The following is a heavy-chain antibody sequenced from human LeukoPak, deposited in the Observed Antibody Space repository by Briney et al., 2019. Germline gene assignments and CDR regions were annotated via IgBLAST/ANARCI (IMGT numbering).Heavy chain of an antibody. D-gene: IGHD2-8*02. J-gene: IGHJ3*02. Sequence: GGSLRLSCVGSGFTFRSHAMSWVRQAPEKGLEFVSGIYENGGTTYYADSVKGRFSISRDNSKNTLYLQMDSLRGEDTAVYFCARGWVVATGGFDMWGQGTMVTVSS. CDR3: ARGWVVATGGFDM. CDR2: IYENGGTT. V-gene: IGHV3-23*01. CDR1: GFTFRSHA.